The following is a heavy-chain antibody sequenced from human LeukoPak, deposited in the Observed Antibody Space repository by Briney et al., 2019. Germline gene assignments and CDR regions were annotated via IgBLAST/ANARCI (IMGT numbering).Heavy chain of an antibody. CDR3: ARAPTNYYDSSGYRKYFQH. CDR2: IIPIFGTA. V-gene: IGHV1-69*05. J-gene: IGHJ1*01. D-gene: IGHD3-22*01. CDR1: GGTFSSYA. Sequence: GASVKVSCKASGGTFSSYAISWVRQAPGQGLEWMGRIIPIFGTANYAQKFQGRVTITTDESTSTAYMELSSLRSEDTAVYYCARAPTNYYDSSGYRKYFQHWGQGTLVTVSS.